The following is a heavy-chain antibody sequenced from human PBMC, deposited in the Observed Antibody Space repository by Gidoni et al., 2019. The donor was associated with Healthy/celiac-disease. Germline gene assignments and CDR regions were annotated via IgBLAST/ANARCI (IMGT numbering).Heavy chain of an antibody. V-gene: IGHV3-66*01. Sequence: SGFTVSSNYMSWVRQAPGKGLEWVSVIYSGGSTDYADSVKGRLTISRDNSTNTLYLQMNSLRAEDTAVYYCARDGNYGGWIQSRHWGLFDYWGQGPLVTVSS. CDR2: IYSGGST. D-gene: IGHD4-4*01. J-gene: IGHJ4*02. CDR1: GFTVSSNY. CDR3: ARDGNYGGWIQSRHWGLFDY.